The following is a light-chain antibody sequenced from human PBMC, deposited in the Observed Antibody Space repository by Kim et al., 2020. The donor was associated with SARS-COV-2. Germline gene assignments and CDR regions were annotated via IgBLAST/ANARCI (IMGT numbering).Light chain of an antibody. CDR3: ATWDVTLNGWV. CDR1: NSSVGRHF. V-gene: IGLV1-44*01. Sequence: QRVTISCSGSNSSVGRHFVKWYQHLPGAAPKVFSYNDSQRRSGVPDRFAGSRSGTSASLAISGLQSEDEADYYCATWDVTLNGWVFGGGTQLTVL. CDR2: NDS. J-gene: IGLJ3*02.